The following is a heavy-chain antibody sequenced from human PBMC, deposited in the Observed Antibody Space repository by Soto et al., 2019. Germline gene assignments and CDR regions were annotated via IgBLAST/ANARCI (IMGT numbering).Heavy chain of an antibody. D-gene: IGHD4-17*01. J-gene: IGHJ6*02. CDR3: TTDPFPNGDYASYYYGMDV. Sequence: PGGSLRLSCAASGFTFSNAWMSWVRQAPGKGLGWVGRIKSKTDGGTTDYAAPVKGRFTISRDDSKNTLYLQMNSLKTEDTAVYYCTTDPFPNGDYASYYYGMDVWGQGTTVTVS. CDR1: GFTFSNAW. CDR2: IKSKTDGGTT. V-gene: IGHV3-15*01.